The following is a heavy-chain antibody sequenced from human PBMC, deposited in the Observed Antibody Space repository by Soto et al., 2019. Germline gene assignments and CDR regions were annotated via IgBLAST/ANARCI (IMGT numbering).Heavy chain of an antibody. D-gene: IGHD1-1*01. CDR3: AKRIMSTIGHFDS. Sequence: VGSLRLSCAASGFTFSSYAMGWVRQAPGKGLEWVSSISGIGHSTYYADSVKGRFTISRDNSKNTLHLQMNSLRAEDTAVYYCAKRIMSTIGHFDSWGQGTLVTVSS. J-gene: IGHJ4*02. CDR2: ISGIGHST. V-gene: IGHV3-23*01. CDR1: GFTFSSYA.